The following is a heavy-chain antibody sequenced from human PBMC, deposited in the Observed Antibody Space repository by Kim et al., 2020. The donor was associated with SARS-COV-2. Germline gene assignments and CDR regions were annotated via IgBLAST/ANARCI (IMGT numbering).Heavy chain of an antibody. CDR1: GDSINSRTNY. CDR3: ARLVVTYYFDY. CDR2: IYYSGTA. Sequence: SETLSLTCTVSGDSINSRTNYWGWIRQPPEKAMEWIGTIYYSGTAYYNPSLKSRITMSVDTSKNQFSLNLRSVTAADTAIYYCARLVVTYYFDYCGQGTLVTVSS. D-gene: IGHD2-21*02. J-gene: IGHJ4*02. V-gene: IGHV4-39*01.